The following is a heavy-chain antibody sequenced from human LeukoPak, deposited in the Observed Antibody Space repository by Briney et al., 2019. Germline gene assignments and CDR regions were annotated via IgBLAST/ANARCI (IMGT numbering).Heavy chain of an antibody. CDR1: GGSISNYF. J-gene: IGHJ4*02. D-gene: IGHD3-22*01. CDR3: ARESRDYDGSGFYHDY. V-gene: IGHV4-4*07. CDR2: IFTSGGT. Sequence: SETLSLTCTVSGGSISNYFWSWIRQPAGKGLEWIGRIFTSGGTDYNPSLKSRVTMSVDTSKNQFSLKLTSVTAADTAVYYCARESRDYDGSGFYHDYWGQGTLVTVSS.